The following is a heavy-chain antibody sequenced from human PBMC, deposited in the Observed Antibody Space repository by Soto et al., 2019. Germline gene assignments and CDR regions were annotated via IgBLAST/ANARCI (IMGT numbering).Heavy chain of an antibody. J-gene: IGHJ6*02. Sequence: PSETLSLTCTVSGGSISSGGYYWSWIRQHPXKGLEWIGYIYYSGSTYYNPSLKSRVTISVDTSKNQFSLKLSSVTAADTAVYYCARLAAAGPYYYYYGMDVWGQGTTVTVSS. CDR2: IYYSGST. CDR3: ARLAAAGPYYYYYGMDV. V-gene: IGHV4-31*03. CDR1: GGSISSGGYY. D-gene: IGHD6-13*01.